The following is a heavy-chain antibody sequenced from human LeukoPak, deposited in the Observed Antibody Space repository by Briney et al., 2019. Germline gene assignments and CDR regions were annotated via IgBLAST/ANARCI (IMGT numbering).Heavy chain of an antibody. J-gene: IGHJ3*02. D-gene: IGHD3-16*01. CDR1: GFTFSSYA. CDR3: ARDSRLGELSVWHAFDI. Sequence: PGGSLRLSCAASGFTFSSYAMSWVRQAPGKGLEWVSAISGSGGSTYYADSVKGRFTISRDNSKNTLYLQMNSLRAEDTAVYYCARDSRLGELSVWHAFDIWGQGTMVTVSS. CDR2: ISGSGGST. V-gene: IGHV3-23*01.